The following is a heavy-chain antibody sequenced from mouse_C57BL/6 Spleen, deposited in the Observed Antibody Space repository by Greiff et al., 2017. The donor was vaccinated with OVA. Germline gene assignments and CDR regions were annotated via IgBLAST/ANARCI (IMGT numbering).Heavy chain of an antibody. Sequence: DVHLVESGGGLVKPGGSLKLSCAASGFTFSSYAMSWVRQTPEKRLEWVATISDGGSYTYYPDNVKGRFTISRDNAKNNLYLQMSHLKSEDTAMYYCAREGDYSNYLYYFDYWGQGTTLTVSS. CDR1: GFTFSSYA. V-gene: IGHV5-4*01. J-gene: IGHJ2*01. D-gene: IGHD2-5*01. CDR3: AREGDYSNYLYYFDY. CDR2: ISDGGSYT.